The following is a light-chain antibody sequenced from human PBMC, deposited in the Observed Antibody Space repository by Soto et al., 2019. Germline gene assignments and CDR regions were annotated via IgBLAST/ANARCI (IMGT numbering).Light chain of an antibody. CDR1: SSNFGSYNL. Sequence: QSVLTQPASASGSPGQSITISCTGTSSNFGSYNLVSWYQHHPGKAPQLIIYEVNKRPSGVSNRFSGSKSANTASLTISGLQAEDEADYYCCSYAGSSTWVFGGGTKLTVL. CDR2: EVN. CDR3: CSYAGSSTWV. J-gene: IGLJ3*02. V-gene: IGLV2-23*02.